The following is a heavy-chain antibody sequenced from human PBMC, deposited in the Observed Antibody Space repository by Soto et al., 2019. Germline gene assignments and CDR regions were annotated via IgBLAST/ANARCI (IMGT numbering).Heavy chain of an antibody. Sequence: ESGGGLIQPGGSLRLSCAVSGFTVRANYMSWVRQAPGKGLEWVSVIYSGGTTYYADSVKGRFIISRDISKNTLYLQMNILRAADTAVYYCHGYGYWGQGTLVTVSS. D-gene: IGHD5-12*01. J-gene: IGHJ4*02. CDR3: HGYGY. CDR1: GFTVRANY. CDR2: IYSGGTT. V-gene: IGHV3-53*01.